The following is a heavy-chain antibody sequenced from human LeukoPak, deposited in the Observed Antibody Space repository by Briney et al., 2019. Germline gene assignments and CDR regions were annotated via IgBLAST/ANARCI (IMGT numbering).Heavy chain of an antibody. CDR1: GFTFSSYG. D-gene: IGHD6-13*01. Sequence: GGSLRLSCAASGFTFSSYGMHWVRQAPGKGLEWVAFIRYDGSNKYYADSVKGRFTISRDNSKNTLYLQMNSLRAEDTAVYYCAKRAYSSSYFYPHNWFDPWGQGTLVTVSS. CDR3: AKRAYSSSYFYPHNWFDP. V-gene: IGHV3-30*02. CDR2: IRYDGSNK. J-gene: IGHJ5*02.